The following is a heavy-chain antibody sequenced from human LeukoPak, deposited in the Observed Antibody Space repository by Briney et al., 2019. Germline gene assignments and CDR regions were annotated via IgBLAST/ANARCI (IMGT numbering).Heavy chain of an antibody. CDR2: IIPIFGTA. Sequence: SVKVSCKASGGTFSSYAISWVRQAPAQGLEWMGGIIPIFGTANYAQKFQGRVTITADESTSTAYMELSSLRSEDTAVYYCARDRLEDYYDSSGYPPFDYWGQGTLVTVSS. D-gene: IGHD3-22*01. CDR3: ARDRLEDYYDSSGYPPFDY. V-gene: IGHV1-69*13. CDR1: GGTFSSYA. J-gene: IGHJ4*02.